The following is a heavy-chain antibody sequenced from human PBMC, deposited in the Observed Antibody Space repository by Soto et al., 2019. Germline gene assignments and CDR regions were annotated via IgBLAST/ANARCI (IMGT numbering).Heavy chain of an antibody. Sequence: PGGSLRLSCAASGFTFSSYAMHWVRQAPGKGLEWVGVISYDGSNKYYADSVKGRFTISRDNSKNTLYLQMNSLRAEDTAVYYCARVGSGGSCYSKGLCYYYYGMDVWGQGTTVTVSS. CDR1: GFTFSSYA. V-gene: IGHV3-30-3*01. CDR3: ARVGSGGSCYSKGLCYYYYGMDV. CDR2: ISYDGSNK. J-gene: IGHJ6*02. D-gene: IGHD2-15*01.